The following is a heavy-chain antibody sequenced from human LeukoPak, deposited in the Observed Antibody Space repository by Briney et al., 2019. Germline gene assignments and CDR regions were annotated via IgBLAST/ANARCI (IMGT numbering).Heavy chain of an antibody. CDR3: ARDAANGEDRYFDH. V-gene: IGHV3-21*01. J-gene: IGHJ4*02. CDR2: ISRDSTYI. Sequence: GGSLRLSCAGSGFTFSSYSINWVRQAPGKGLEWVSSISRDSTYIFYADSVKSRFTISRDNAKNSVYLQMNSLRAEDTAVYYCARDAANGEDRYFDHWGQGILVTVSS. CDR1: GFTFSSYS. D-gene: IGHD4-17*01.